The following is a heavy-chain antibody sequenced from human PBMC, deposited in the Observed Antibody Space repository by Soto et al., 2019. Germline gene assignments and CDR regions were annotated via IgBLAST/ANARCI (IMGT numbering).Heavy chain of an antibody. V-gene: IGHV4-34*01. CDR2: INHSGST. J-gene: IGHJ6*02. D-gene: IGHD2-15*01. Sequence: SETLSLTCAVYGGSLSGYDWSWIRQPPGKGLEWIGEINHSGSTNYNPSLKSRVTISKDTSKNQFSLKLNSVTAADTAVYYCARDRQPPLLSYYYGMDVWGQGTTVTVSS. CDR1: GGSLSGYD. CDR3: ARDRQPPLLSYYYGMDV.